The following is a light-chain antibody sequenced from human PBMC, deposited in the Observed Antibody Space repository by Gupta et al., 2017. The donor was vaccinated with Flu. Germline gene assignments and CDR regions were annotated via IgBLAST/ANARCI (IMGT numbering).Light chain of an antibody. CDR1: QSIGTS. CDR2: DAS. CDR3: QHRAVWPPAFS. V-gene: IGKV3-11*01. J-gene: IGKJ2*01. Sequence: IVLTQSPATLSLSPGDRATLSCRASQSIGTSLGWYQQKPGQPPRLIIYDASSRATGIPARFSGGGSGTDFTLTISSLEAGDFAVYFCQHRAVWPPAFSFGQGSKLEIK.